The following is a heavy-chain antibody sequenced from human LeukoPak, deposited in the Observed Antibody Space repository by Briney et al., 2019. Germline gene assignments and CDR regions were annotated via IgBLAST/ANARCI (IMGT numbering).Heavy chain of an antibody. V-gene: IGHV4-59*08. Sequence: SETPSLTCTVSGGSISSYYWSWVRQPPGKGLEWVGYISYSGGSTYNPSLKRRVTISIDTSKNQFSLRLSSVTAADTALYYCARVGDTSGYYYYFDYWGQGTLVTVSS. CDR1: GGSISSYY. CDR2: ISYSGGS. J-gene: IGHJ4*02. D-gene: IGHD3-22*01. CDR3: ARVGDTSGYYYYFDY.